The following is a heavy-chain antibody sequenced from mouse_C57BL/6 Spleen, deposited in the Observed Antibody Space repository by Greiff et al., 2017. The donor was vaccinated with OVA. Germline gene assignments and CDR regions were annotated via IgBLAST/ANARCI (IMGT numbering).Heavy chain of an antibody. CDR3: ARRGNGSSYVYFDV. D-gene: IGHD1-1*01. CDR2: IDPSDSYT. V-gene: IGHV1-59*01. Sequence: VQLQQPGAELVRPGTSVKLSCKASGYTFTSYWMHWVKQRPGQGLEWIGVIDPSDSYTNYNQKFKGKATLTVDTSSSTAYMQLSSLTSEDSAVYYCARRGNGSSYVYFDVWGTGTTVTVSS. J-gene: IGHJ1*03. CDR1: GYTFTSYW.